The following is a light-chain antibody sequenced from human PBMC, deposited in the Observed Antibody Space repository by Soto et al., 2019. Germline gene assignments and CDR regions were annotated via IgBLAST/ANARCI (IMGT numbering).Light chain of an antibody. V-gene: IGKV3-15*01. CDR3: QQYNNWPRT. CDR2: GAS. J-gene: IGKJ1*01. CDR1: QSVSSN. Sequence: EIVMTQSPATLSVSPRERATLSCRASQSVSSNLAWYQQNPGQAPRLLIYGASTRATGIPARFSGSGSGTEFTLTISSLQSEDFAVYYCQQYNNWPRTFGQGTKVEIK.